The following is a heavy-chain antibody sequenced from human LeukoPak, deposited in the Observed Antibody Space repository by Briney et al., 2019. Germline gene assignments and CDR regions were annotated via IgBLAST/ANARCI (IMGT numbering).Heavy chain of an antibody. D-gene: IGHD1-20*01. CDR3: ARGITGTNLDY. V-gene: IGHV1-46*01. CDR1: GYTFTSYY. Sequence: GASVKVSCKASGYTFTSYYVHWVRQAPGQGLEWMGIINPSGGATTYAQKSQGRVTMTRHTSTTTVDMELSSLSSEDTAVYYCARGITGTNLDYWGQGTLVTVSS. CDR2: INPSGGAT. J-gene: IGHJ4*02.